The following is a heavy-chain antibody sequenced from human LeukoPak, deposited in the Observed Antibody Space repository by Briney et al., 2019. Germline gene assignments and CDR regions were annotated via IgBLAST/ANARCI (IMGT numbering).Heavy chain of an antibody. J-gene: IGHJ4*02. V-gene: IGHV3-53*01. Sequence: GGSLRLSCAASGFTVSSNYMSWVRQAPGKGLEWVSVIYSGGSTYYADSVKGRFTISRDNSKNTLYLQMNSLRAEDTAVYYCARDLPGTTGEDYWGQGTLVTVSS. CDR2: IYSGGST. CDR1: GFTVSSNY. D-gene: IGHD1-1*01. CDR3: ARDLPGTTGEDY.